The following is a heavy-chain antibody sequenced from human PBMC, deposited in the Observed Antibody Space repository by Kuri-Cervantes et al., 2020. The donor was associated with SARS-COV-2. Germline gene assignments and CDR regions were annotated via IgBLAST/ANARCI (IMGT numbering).Heavy chain of an antibody. CDR1: GGSISSYY. V-gene: IGHV4-59*12. CDR3: ARGMELYIPRAFDI. D-gene: IGHD1-7*01. CDR2: IYYSGST. J-gene: IGHJ3*02. Sequence: ESLKISCTVSGGSISSYYWSWIRQPPGKGLEWIGYIYYSGSTNYNPSLKSRVTISVDTSKNQFSLKLSSVTAADTAVYYCARGMELYIPRAFDIWGQGTMVTVSS.